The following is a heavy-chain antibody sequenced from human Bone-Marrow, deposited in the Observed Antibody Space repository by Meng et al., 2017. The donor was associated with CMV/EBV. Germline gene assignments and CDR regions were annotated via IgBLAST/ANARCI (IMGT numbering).Heavy chain of an antibody. V-gene: IGHV1-2*02. J-gene: IGHJ4*02. Sequence: ASVKVSCKASGYTFTGYYMHWVRQAPGQGLEWMGWINPNSGGTNYAQKFQGRVTITRDTSISTAYMELSRLRSDDTAVYYCARGMGYSGWYYFDYWGQGTLVTVSS. CDR2: INPNSGGT. CDR3: ARGMGYSGWYYFDY. CDR1: GYTFTGYY. D-gene: IGHD6-19*01.